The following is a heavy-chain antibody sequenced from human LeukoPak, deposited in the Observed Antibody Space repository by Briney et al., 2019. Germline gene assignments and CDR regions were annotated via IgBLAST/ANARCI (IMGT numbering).Heavy chain of an antibody. Sequence: PSETLSLTCTVSGGSISSSSYYWGWIRQPPGTGLEWIGSIYYSGSTYYNPSLKSRVTISVDTSKNQFSLKLSSVTAADMAVYYCAAEPGSVAGTLDYWGQGTLVTVSS. D-gene: IGHD6-19*01. V-gene: IGHV4-39*01. CDR1: GGSISSSSYY. J-gene: IGHJ4*02. CDR2: IYYSGST. CDR3: AAEPGSVAGTLDY.